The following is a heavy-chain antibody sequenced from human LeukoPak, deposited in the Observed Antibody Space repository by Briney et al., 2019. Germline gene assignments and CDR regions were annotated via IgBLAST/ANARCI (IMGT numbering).Heavy chain of an antibody. V-gene: IGHV4-30-4*08. CDR3: AREILGSKRFDP. Sequence: PSETLSLTCTVSGGSISSGDYYWSWIRQPPGKGLEWIGYIYYSGSTYYNPSLKSRVTISVDTPKIQFSLKLSSVTAADTAVYYCAREILGSKRFDPWGQGTLVTVSS. CDR2: IYYSGST. CDR1: GGSISSGDYY. J-gene: IGHJ5*02. D-gene: IGHD3-3*01.